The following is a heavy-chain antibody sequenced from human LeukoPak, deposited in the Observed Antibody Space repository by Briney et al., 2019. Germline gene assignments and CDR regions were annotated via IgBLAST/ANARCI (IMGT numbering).Heavy chain of an antibody. D-gene: IGHD1-26*01. V-gene: IGHV3-23*01. J-gene: IGHJ4*02. CDR1: GFTFNSFA. CDR3: AKRYSYLDY. Sequence: GGSLRLSCAASGFTFNSFAMSWVRQAPGKGLEWVSSISDRGGSTYYADSVKGRFTISRDNSKNTLYLQMSSLRAEDTAVYYCAKRYSYLDYWGQGTLVIVSS. CDR2: ISDRGGST.